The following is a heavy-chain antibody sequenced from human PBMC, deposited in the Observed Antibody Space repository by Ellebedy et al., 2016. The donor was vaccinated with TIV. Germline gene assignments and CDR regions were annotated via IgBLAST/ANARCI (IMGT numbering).Heavy chain of an antibody. CDR2: INQSGRT. J-gene: IGHJ4*02. D-gene: IGHD6-19*01. CDR3: AEGRSGWYYFDY. V-gene: IGHV4-34*01. Sequence: SETLSLTCAVYGGSFSGYYWSWIRQPPGKGLEWIGEINQSGRTNYNPSLDKGRVTISVDTSTNQFSLRLSSVTVADTAVYYCAEGRSGWYYFDYWGQGTPVTVSS. CDR1: GGSFSGYY.